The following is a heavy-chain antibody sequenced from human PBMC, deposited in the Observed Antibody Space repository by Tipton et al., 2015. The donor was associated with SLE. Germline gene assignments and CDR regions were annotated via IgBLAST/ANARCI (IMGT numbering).Heavy chain of an antibody. CDR2: IYHSGTS. D-gene: IGHD2-15*01. V-gene: IGHV4-38-2*01. CDR3: VRDRSYPPGPQGYFQL. Sequence: TLSLTCDVSDYPANSDYYWGWIRQPPRKGLEWIGAIYHSGTSFYHPSLRSRVTLSGGTSKSQFSMRLTSVTAADTAVYYCVRDRSYPPGPQGYFQLWGQGALVIVSS. CDR1: DYPANSDYY. J-gene: IGHJ1*01.